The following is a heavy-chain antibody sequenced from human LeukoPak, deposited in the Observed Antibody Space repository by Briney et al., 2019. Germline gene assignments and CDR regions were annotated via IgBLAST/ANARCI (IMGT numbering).Heavy chain of an antibody. D-gene: IGHD3-22*01. CDR3: ARVRNQYYYDNIHHRDASDV. CDR1: GFTFDDYG. V-gene: IGHV3-20*04. J-gene: IGHJ3*01. Sequence: GGSLRLFCATSGFTFDDYGMNWVRQVPGKGLEWVSNINWNGNNVDYADPVKGRFTISRDKAKNSLHLQMNSLRAEDTAVYYCARVRNQYYYDNIHHRDASDVWGQGTMVIVSS. CDR2: INWNGNNV.